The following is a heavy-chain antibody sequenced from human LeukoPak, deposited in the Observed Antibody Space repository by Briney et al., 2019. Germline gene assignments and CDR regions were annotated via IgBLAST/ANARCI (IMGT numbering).Heavy chain of an antibody. Sequence: ASVKVSCKASGYTFTSYDINWVRQATGQGLEWMGWMNPNSGNTGYAQKFQGRVTITRNTSISTVYMELSSLRAEDTAVYYCARDWRLLEGAFDIWGQGTMVTVSS. D-gene: IGHD3-3*01. J-gene: IGHJ3*02. CDR3: ARDWRLLEGAFDI. V-gene: IGHV1-8*03. CDR2: MNPNSGNT. CDR1: GYTFTSYD.